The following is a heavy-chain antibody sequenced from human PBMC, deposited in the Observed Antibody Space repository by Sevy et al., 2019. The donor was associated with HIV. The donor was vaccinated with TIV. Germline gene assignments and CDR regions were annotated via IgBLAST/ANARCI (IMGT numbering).Heavy chain of an antibody. D-gene: IGHD4-17*01. Sequence: GGSLRLSCAASGFTVSSNYMSWVRQAPGKGLEWVSVIYRGGSTYYTDSVKGRFTISRDNSKNTLYLQMNSLRAEDTAVYYCARDPPGRMTTYYYYVDVWGKGTTVTVSS. CDR1: GFTVSSNY. J-gene: IGHJ6*03. CDR3: ARDPPGRMTTYYYYVDV. V-gene: IGHV3-53*01. CDR2: IYRGGST.